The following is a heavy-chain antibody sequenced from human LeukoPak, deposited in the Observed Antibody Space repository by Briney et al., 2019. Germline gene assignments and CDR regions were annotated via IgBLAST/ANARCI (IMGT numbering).Heavy chain of an antibody. CDR3: ARDHRGFYYGSGNYYYLDV. D-gene: IGHD3-10*01. V-gene: IGHV1-69*13. CDR2: IHPVFGTS. CDR1: GGTHNNYA. J-gene: IGHJ6*03. Sequence: VASVKVSCKASGGTHNNYAITWVRQAPGQGLEWVGGIHPVFGTSNYAQRFEGRVTITADESTGTTYMELSSLRSEDTAVYYCARDHRGFYYGSGNYYYLDVWGKGTTVTVSS.